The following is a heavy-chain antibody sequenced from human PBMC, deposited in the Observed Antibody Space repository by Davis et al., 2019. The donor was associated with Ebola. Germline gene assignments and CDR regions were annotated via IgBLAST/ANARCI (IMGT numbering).Heavy chain of an antibody. Sequence: AASVKVSCKASGYTFTSYGISWVRQAPGQGLEWMGWISAYNGNTNYAQKLQGRVTMTTDTSTSTAYMELRSLRSEDTAVYYCARGSFCSGGSCYPRIYGMDVWGQGTTVTVSS. CDR1: GYTFTSYG. CDR3: ARGSFCSGGSCYPRIYGMDV. CDR2: ISAYNGNT. V-gene: IGHV1-18*01. D-gene: IGHD2-15*01. J-gene: IGHJ6*02.